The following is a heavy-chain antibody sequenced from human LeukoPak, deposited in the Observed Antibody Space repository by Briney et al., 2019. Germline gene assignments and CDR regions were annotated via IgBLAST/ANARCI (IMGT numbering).Heavy chain of an antibody. D-gene: IGHD6-13*01. Sequence: AASVKVSCKVSGYTLTELSMHWVRQAPGKGLEWMGGFDPEDGETIYAQKFQGRDTMTEDTSTDTAYMELSSLRSEDTAVYYCASSSSWYDAFDIWGQGTMVTVSS. CDR2: FDPEDGET. CDR1: GYTLTELS. CDR3: ASSSSWYDAFDI. J-gene: IGHJ3*02. V-gene: IGHV1-24*01.